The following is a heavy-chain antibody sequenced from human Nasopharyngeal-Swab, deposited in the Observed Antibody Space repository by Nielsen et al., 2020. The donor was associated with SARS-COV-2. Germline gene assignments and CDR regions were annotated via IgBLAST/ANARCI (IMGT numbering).Heavy chain of an antibody. J-gene: IGHJ5*02. Sequence: GGSLRLSCAASGFTVSSNYMSWVRQTPGKGLEWVSVIYSDGSTYYADSVKGRFTISRDNSKNTLYLQMNSMRAEDTAVYYCAGDSLLDPWGQGTLVTVSS. CDR2: IYSDGST. D-gene: IGHD2-21*01. CDR1: GFTVSSNY. V-gene: IGHV3-66*02. CDR3: AGDSLLDP.